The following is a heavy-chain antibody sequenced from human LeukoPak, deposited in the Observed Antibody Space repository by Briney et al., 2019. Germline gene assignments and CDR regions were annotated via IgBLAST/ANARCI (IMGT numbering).Heavy chain of an antibody. CDR2: FDPEDGET. J-gene: IGHJ6*02. CDR1: GYTLTELS. CDR3: ATGVVVASDYYYYGMDV. V-gene: IGHV1-24*01. D-gene: IGHD2-2*01. Sequence: ASVKVSCKVSGYTLTELSMHWVRQAPGKGLEWMGGFDPEDGETIYAQKFQGRVTMTEDASTDTAYMELSSLRSEDTAVYYCATGVVVASDYYYYGMDVWGQGTTVTVSS.